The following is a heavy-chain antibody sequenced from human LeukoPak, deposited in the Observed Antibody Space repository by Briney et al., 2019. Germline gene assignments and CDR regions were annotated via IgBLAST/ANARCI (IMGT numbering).Heavy chain of an antibody. CDR3: AREDWGGYCSSTSCRKGRHFDY. Sequence: SQTLSLTCAISGDSVSSNSAAWNWIRQSPSRGLEWLGRTYYRSKWYNDYAVSVKSRITINPDTSKNQFSLQLNSVTPEDTAVYYCAREDWGGYCSSTSCRKGRHFDYWGQGTLVTVSS. CDR2: TYYRSKWYN. CDR1: GDSVSSNSAA. D-gene: IGHD2-2*01. J-gene: IGHJ4*02. V-gene: IGHV6-1*01.